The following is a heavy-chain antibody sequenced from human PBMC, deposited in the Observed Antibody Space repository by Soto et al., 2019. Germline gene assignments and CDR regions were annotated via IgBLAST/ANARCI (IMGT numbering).Heavy chain of an antibody. J-gene: IGHJ6*02. Sequence: QVQLVQSGAEVKKPGASVKVSCKASGYTFTSYGISWVRQAPGQGLEWMGWISAYNGNTNYAQKLQGRVTMTTDTATSTAYMELRSLRSDDTAVYYCARFVVTANDYYYGMDVWGQGTTVTVSS. CDR3: ARFVVTANDYYYGMDV. V-gene: IGHV1-18*04. CDR2: ISAYNGNT. CDR1: GYTFTSYG. D-gene: IGHD2-21*02.